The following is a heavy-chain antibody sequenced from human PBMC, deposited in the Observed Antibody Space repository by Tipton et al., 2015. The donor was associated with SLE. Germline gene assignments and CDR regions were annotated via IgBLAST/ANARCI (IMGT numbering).Heavy chain of an antibody. CDR3: ARQRGYNYGLYNWFDP. J-gene: IGHJ5*02. CDR1: GDSFSNYY. Sequence: TLSLTCAVYGDSFSNYYWGWIRQSPGKGLEWIGEMNHSGSSNYNPSLKSRVTISIDTSKDQFSLTLSSVTAADTAFYFCARQRGYNYGLYNWFDPWGQGTLVTVSS. D-gene: IGHD3/OR15-3a*01. V-gene: IGHV4-34*01. CDR2: MNHSGSS.